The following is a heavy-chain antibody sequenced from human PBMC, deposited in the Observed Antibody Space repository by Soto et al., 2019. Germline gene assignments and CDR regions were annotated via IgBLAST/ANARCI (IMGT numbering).Heavy chain of an antibody. CDR1: GFTFSSYW. CDR2: INSDGSST. CDR3: ATFLVDTAMDYFDY. Sequence: EVQVVESGGGLVQPGGSLRLSCAASGFTFSSYWMHWVRQAPGKGLVWVSRINSDGSSTSYADSVKGRFTISRDNAKNTLYLQMNSLRAEDTAVYYCATFLVDTAMDYFDYWGQGTLVTVSS. V-gene: IGHV3-74*01. J-gene: IGHJ4*02. D-gene: IGHD5-18*01.